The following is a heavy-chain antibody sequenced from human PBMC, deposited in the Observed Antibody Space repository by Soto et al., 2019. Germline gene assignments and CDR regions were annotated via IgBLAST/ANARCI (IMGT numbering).Heavy chain of an antibody. V-gene: IGHV4-59*01. Sequence: SETLSLTCTVSGGSISSYYWSWIRQPPGKGLEWIGYIYYSGSTNYNPSLKSRVTISVDTSKNQFSLKLSSVTAADTAVYYCARGSDIVVVTAPDAFDIWGQGTMVTVSS. J-gene: IGHJ3*02. CDR2: IYYSGST. CDR3: ARGSDIVVVTAPDAFDI. D-gene: IGHD2-21*02. CDR1: GGSISSYY.